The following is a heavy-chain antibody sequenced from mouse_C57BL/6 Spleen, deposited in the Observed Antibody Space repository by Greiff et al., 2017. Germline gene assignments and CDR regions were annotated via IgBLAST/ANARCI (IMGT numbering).Heavy chain of an antibody. J-gene: IGHJ4*01. CDR3: ASCGDSMDY. Sequence: VQLQQSGPELVKPGASVKISYKASGYSFTDYNMNWVNQSNGKSLEWIGVINSNYGTTSYNQTLKGKATLTVDQSSSTAYMQLNSLTSENSAVYYCASCGDSMDYWGQGTSVTVSS. CDR1: GYSFTDYN. V-gene: IGHV1-39*01. D-gene: IGHD2-13*01. CDR2: INSNYGTT.